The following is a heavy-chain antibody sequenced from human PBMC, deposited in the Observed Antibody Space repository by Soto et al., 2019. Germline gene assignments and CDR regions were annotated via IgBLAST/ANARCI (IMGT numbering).Heavy chain of an antibody. CDR1: GFTFSNAW. D-gene: IGHD4-4*01. V-gene: IGHV3-15*01. Sequence: EVQLVESGGGLVKPGGSLRLSCAASGFTFSNAWMSWVRQAPGKGLEWVGRIKSKTDGGTTDYAAPVKGRFTISRDDSKNTLYLQMNSLKTEDTAVYYCTTDRQEHDYSNYGYYYYYMDVWGKGTTVTVSS. CDR3: TTDRQEHDYSNYGYYYYYMDV. CDR2: IKSKTDGGTT. J-gene: IGHJ6*03.